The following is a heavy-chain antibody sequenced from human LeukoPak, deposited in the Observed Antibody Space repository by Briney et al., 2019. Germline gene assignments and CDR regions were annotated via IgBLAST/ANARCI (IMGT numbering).Heavy chain of an antibody. CDR3: ARASVYLDY. J-gene: IGHJ4*02. CDR2: ISPNSGVT. V-gene: IGHV1-2*02. CDR1: GHTFTGYY. D-gene: IGHD5/OR15-5a*01. Sequence: ASVKVSCKASGHTFTGYYLHWVRQAPGQGLEWMGWISPNSGVTHYAQTFQGRVTMTRDRSISTAYMELSRLRSDDTAIYYCARASVYLDYWGQGTLVTVPS.